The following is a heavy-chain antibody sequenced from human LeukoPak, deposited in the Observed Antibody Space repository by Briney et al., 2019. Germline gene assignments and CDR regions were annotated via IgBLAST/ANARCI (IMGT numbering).Heavy chain of an antibody. D-gene: IGHD5-12*01. J-gene: IGHJ3*02. Sequence: GGSLRLSCAASGFTFRNYGMHWVRQAPGKGLEWVAIIRYDGSNKYYADSVKGRFTISRDKSENTLYLQMNSLRAEDTAVYYCAKDIVATIDGDAFDIWGQGTMVTVSS. CDR3: AKDIVATIDGDAFDI. CDR2: IRYDGSNK. V-gene: IGHV3-30*02. CDR1: GFTFRNYG.